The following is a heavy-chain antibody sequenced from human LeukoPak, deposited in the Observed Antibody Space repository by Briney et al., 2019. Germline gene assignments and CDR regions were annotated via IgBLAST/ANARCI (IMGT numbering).Heavy chain of an antibody. D-gene: IGHD3-10*01. CDR3: ARGMWRFGEPPNWFDP. V-gene: IGHV1-3*01. Sequence: VASVTVSFTASGYTFTIYAMHWVRQAPGQRLEWMGWINAGNGNTKYSQKFQGRVTITRDTSASTAYMELSSLRSEDTAVYYCARGMWRFGEPPNWFDPWGQGTLVTVSS. J-gene: IGHJ5*02. CDR1: GYTFTIYA. CDR2: INAGNGNT.